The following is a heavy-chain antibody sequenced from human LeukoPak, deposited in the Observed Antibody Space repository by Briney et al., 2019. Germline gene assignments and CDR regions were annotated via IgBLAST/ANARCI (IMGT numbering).Heavy chain of an antibody. CDR3: AKDFGPIAAAGYDAFDI. D-gene: IGHD6-13*01. CDR2: ISGSGGST. Sequence: GGSLRLSCAASGFTFSSYAMSWVRQAPGKGLEWVSAISGSGGSTYHADSVKGRFTISRDNSKNTLYLQMNSLRAEDTAVYYCAKDFGPIAAAGYDAFDIWGQGTMVTVSS. CDR1: GFTFSSYA. V-gene: IGHV3-23*01. J-gene: IGHJ3*02.